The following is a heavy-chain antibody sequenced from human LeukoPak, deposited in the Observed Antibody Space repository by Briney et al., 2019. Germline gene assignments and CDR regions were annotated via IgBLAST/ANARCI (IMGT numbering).Heavy chain of an antibody. J-gene: IGHJ2*01. D-gene: IGHD2-15*01. CDR3: ARGGRSLVAAQFDL. CDR1: GGPFSGYY. Sequence: SETLSLTCAVYGGPFSGYYWSWIRQPPGKGLEWIGEINHSGSTNYNPSLKSRVTISVDTSKNQFSLKLSSVTAADTAVYYCARGGRSLVAAQFDLWGRGTLVTVSS. CDR2: INHSGST. V-gene: IGHV4-34*01.